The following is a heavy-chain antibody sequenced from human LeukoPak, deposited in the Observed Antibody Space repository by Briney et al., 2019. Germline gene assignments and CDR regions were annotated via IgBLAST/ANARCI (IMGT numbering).Heavy chain of an antibody. CDR2: TYTRGNS. CDR1: GFDVSSHH. Sequence: GGSLRLSCAASGFDVSSHHMVWVRQAPGKGLEWVSVTYTRGNSYYTDSVKGRFIISRDTSKNTMDLQMNSLRPEDTAVYYCAKVSVWSGYYSGMDVWGQGTTVTVSS. V-gene: IGHV3-53*01. J-gene: IGHJ6*02. D-gene: IGHD3-3*01. CDR3: AKVSVWSGYYSGMDV.